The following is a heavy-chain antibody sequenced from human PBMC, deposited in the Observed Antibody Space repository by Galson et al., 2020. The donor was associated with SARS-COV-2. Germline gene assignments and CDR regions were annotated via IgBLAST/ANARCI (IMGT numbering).Heavy chain of an antibody. D-gene: IGHD2-15*01. CDR3: AKDTSPALLVAADSDY. J-gene: IGHJ4*02. V-gene: IGHV3-30*18. CDR2: ISYDSSHT. CDR1: GFTFNKFG. Sequence: GESLKISCAASGFTFNKFGMHWVRQAPGKGLEWLAAISYDSSHTYYADSVKGRFTISRDDSTDTLYLQMNSLRHEDTAVYYCAKDTSPALLVAADSDYWGQGTLVTVSS.